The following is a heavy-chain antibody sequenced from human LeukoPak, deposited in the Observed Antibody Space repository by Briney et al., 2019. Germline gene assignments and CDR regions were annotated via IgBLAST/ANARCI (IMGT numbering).Heavy chain of an antibody. Sequence: SVKVSCKASGGTFSSYAISWVRQAPGQGLEWMGRIIPILGIANYAQKFQGRVTITADKSTSTAYMELSSLKSEDTAVYYCARDAGHYYDSSGYPMDVWGRGTTVTVSS. J-gene: IGHJ6*02. V-gene: IGHV1-69*04. CDR1: GGTFSSYA. CDR2: IIPILGIA. D-gene: IGHD3-22*01. CDR3: ARDAGHYYDSSGYPMDV.